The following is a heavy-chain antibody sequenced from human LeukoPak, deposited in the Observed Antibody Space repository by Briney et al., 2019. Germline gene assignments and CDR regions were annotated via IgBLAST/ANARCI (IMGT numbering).Heavy chain of an antibody. Sequence: GGSLRLSCAVSGLTFSNYWMSWIRQAPGKGLEWVANIKQDGSEKYYVDSVKGRFTISRDNAKNSLYLQMNSLRAEDTAVYYCAKDLQIFGVVTNFDYWGQGTLVTVSS. CDR1: GLTFSNYW. D-gene: IGHD3-3*01. J-gene: IGHJ4*02. CDR2: IKQDGSEK. CDR3: AKDLQIFGVVTNFDY. V-gene: IGHV3-7*01.